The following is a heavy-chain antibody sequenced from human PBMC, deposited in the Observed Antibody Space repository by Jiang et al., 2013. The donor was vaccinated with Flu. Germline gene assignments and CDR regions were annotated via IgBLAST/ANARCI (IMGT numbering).Heavy chain of an antibody. V-gene: IGHV3-30*18. J-gene: IGHJ4*02. Sequence: RLSCAASGFTLSTYVMHWVRQAPGKGLKWVALISFDGTTKYYADSVKGRFTISRDTSKNTLFLQMNSLRPEDTAVYYCTKDRDQQLLHYFDYWGQGTLVTVSS. CDR3: TKDRDQQLLHYFDY. CDR1: GFTLSTYV. D-gene: IGHD6-13*01. CDR2: ISFDGTTK.